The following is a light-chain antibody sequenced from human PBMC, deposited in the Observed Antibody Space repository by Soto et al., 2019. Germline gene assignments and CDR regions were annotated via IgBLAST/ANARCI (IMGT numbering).Light chain of an antibody. J-gene: IGKJ3*01. V-gene: IGKV3-20*01. CDR2: GAS. CDR3: QQYGSPPFT. Sequence: EIVLTQSPGTLSLSPGERATLSCRASQSVSSSYLAWYQQKPGQAPRLLIYGASSRAIGIPDRFSGSGSGTDVTITISRLEPEDFAVYYCQQYGSPPFTFGPGTKVDIK. CDR1: QSVSSSY.